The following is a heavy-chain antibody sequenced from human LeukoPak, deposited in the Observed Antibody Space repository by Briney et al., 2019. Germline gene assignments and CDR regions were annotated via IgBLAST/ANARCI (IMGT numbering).Heavy chain of an antibody. CDR3: ARAFALGGAMVTSYWFDP. CDR1: GNTFAGYY. D-gene: IGHD5-18*01. J-gene: IGHJ5*02. Sequence: ASVRVSCKASGNTFAGYYMHWVRQAPGQGLEWMGWINPNSGGTNYAQKFQGRVTMTRDTSISTAYMELSRLRSDDTAVYYCARAFALGGAMVTSYWFDPWGQGTLVTVSS. V-gene: IGHV1-2*02. CDR2: INPNSGGT.